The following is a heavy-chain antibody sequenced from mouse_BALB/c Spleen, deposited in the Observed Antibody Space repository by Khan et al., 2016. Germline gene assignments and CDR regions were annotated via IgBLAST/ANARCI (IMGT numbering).Heavy chain of an antibody. CDR2: INTNTGEP. D-gene: IGHD2-4*01. V-gene: IGHV9-3*02. J-gene: IGHJ2*01. CDR1: GYTFTNYG. CDR3: ARWVITTNFDY. Sequence: QIQLVQSGPELKKPGETVKISCKASGYTFTNYGMNWVKQAPGKGLKWMGWINTNTGEPTYAEEFKGRFAFSLETSASTAYLQINNRKNEDTATYFCARWVITTNFDYWGQGTTLTVSS.